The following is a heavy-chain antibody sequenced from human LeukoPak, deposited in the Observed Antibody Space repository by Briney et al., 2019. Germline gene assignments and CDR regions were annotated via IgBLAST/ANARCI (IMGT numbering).Heavy chain of an antibody. CDR3: ARDRGYSSSWYLRAFEI. J-gene: IGHJ3*02. V-gene: IGHV4-59*01. D-gene: IGHD6-13*01. Sequence: SETLSLTCTVSGGSISSYFWSWIRQPPGKGLEWIGSIYYSGSADYNPSLKSRVTISVDTSKNQFSPKLSSVTAADTAVYYCARDRGYSSSWYLRAFEIWGQGTMVTASS. CDR1: GGSISSYF. CDR2: IYYSGSA.